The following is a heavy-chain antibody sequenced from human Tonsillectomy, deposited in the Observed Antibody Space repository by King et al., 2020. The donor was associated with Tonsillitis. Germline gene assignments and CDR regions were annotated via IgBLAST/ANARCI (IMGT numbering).Heavy chain of an antibody. CDR3: AKEGGAQYCSSTTCSADY. CDR2: ISYDGSDK. D-gene: IGHD2-2*01. J-gene: IGHJ4*02. CDR1: GFTFSDCG. V-gene: IGHV3-30*18. Sequence: QVQLVESGGGVVQPGRSLRLSCAASGFTFSDCGMHWVRQAPGKGLDWVAAISYDGSDKDYGDSVRGRFTISRDNSRNTLYLQVNSLRADDTAVYSCAKEGGAQYCSSTTCSADYWGQGTLVTVSS.